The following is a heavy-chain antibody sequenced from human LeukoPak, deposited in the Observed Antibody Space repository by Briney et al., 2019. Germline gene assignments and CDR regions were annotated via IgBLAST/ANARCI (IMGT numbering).Heavy chain of an antibody. J-gene: IGHJ5*02. D-gene: IGHD2-2*01. CDR1: GFTFSSYS. CDR3: ARGSLIVVVPAAPNWFDP. Sequence: PGGSLRLSCAASGFTFSSYSMNWVRQAPGKGLEWVSSISSSSSYIYYADSVKGRFTISRDNAKNSLYLQMNSLRAEDTAVYYCARGSLIVVVPAAPNWFDPWGQGTLVTVSS. CDR2: ISSSSSYI. V-gene: IGHV3-21*01.